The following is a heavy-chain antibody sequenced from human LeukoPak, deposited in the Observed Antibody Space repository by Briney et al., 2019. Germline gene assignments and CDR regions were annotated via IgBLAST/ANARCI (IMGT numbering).Heavy chain of an antibody. J-gene: IGHJ4*02. Sequence: KPSQTLSLTCTVSGGSISSGGYYWSWIRQHPGKGLERIGYIYYSGSTYYNPSLKSRVTISVDTSKNQFSLKLSSVTAADTAVYYCARATQVVTPNYFDYWGQGTLVTVSS. CDR1: GGSISSGGYY. V-gene: IGHV4-31*03. CDR3: ARATQVVTPNYFDY. D-gene: IGHD4-23*01. CDR2: IYYSGST.